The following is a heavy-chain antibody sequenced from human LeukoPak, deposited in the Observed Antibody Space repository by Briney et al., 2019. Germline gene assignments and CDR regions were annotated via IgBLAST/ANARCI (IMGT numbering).Heavy chain of an antibody. D-gene: IGHD3-22*01. Sequence: ASVKVSCKASGYTFTNYAINWVRQAPGQGLEWMGWINPNSGGTNYAQKFQGRVTMTRDTSISTAYMELSRLRSDDTAVYYCARVDYDSSGQGGFDYWGQGTLVTVSS. V-gene: IGHV1-2*02. J-gene: IGHJ4*02. CDR2: INPNSGGT. CDR1: GYTFTNYA. CDR3: ARVDYDSSGQGGFDY.